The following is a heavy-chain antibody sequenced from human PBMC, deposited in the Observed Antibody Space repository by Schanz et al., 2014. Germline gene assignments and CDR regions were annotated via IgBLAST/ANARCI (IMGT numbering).Heavy chain of an antibody. CDR3: AKGRFGELSAFDI. CDR1: GFTFSSYA. Sequence: VQLVESGGGLVQPGGSLRLSCAASGFTFSSYAMSWVRQAPGKGLEWVSAISGSGGSTYYADSVKGRFTISRDNTKNTLYLQMNSLGAEDTAVYYCAKGRFGELSAFDIWGQGTMVTVSS. D-gene: IGHD3-10*01. CDR2: ISGSGGST. V-gene: IGHV3-23*04. J-gene: IGHJ3*02.